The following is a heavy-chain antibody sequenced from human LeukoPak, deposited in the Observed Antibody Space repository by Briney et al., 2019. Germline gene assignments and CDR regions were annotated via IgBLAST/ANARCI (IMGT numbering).Heavy chain of an antibody. D-gene: IGHD6-13*01. CDR1: GFSFGSYG. V-gene: IGHV3-23*01. CDR2: ISGNGGTT. J-gene: IGHJ1*01. Sequence: GSLRLSCAASGFSFGSYGLSWVRQAPGKGPQWVSYISGNGGTTHYADSVKGRFTISRDNSKNTLYLQMNSLRAGDTAVYYCAKCLGYGAATLIQHWGQGTLATVSS. CDR3: AKCLGYGAATLIQH.